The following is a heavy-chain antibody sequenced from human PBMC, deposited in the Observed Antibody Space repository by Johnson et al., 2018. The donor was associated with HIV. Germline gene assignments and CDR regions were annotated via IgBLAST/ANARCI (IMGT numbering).Heavy chain of an antibody. J-gene: IGHJ3*02. CDR3: AKDRRVYYGWGSYRTSDAFDI. CDR2: IWYDGSNK. Sequence: QVQLVESGGGVVQPGRSLRLSCAASAFTFSSYAMHWVRQAPGKGLEWVAVIWYDGSNKYYADSVKGRFTISRDNSKNTLYLQMNSLRAEDTAVYYCAKDRRVYYGWGSYRTSDAFDIWGQGTMVTVSS. CDR1: AFTFSSYA. V-gene: IGHV3-33*06. D-gene: IGHD3-16*02.